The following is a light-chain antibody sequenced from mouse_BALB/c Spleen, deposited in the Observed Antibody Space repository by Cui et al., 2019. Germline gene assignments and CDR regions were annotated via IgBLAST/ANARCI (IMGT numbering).Light chain of an antibody. Sequence: DIKMTQSPSSMYASLGERVTISCKASQDINSYLSWFQQKPGKSPKTLIYRSNRLVDAVPSRFSGSGSGQDYSLTISSLEYEDMGIYYCLQYDEFPYTFGGGTKLEIK. CDR2: RSN. J-gene: IGKJ2*01. CDR3: LQYDEFPYT. V-gene: IGKV14-111*01. CDR1: QDINSY.